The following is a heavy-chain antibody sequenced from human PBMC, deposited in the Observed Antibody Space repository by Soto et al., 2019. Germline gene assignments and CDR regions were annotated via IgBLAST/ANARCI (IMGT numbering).Heavy chain of an antibody. CDR1: GFTFRFYD. V-gene: IGHV3-30*18. CDR2: ISRDGNNK. CDR3: AKDAYTPIRTTAHDSGGLDH. J-gene: IGHJ4*02. D-gene: IGHD4-4*01. Sequence: LRLSCATSGFTFRFYDMHWVRQAPGKGLEWVAIISRDGNNKDYGDSVKGRFTISRDNSKNTLYLQMNSLRGEDTAVYYCAKDAYTPIRTTAHDSGGLDHWGRGTLVTVSS.